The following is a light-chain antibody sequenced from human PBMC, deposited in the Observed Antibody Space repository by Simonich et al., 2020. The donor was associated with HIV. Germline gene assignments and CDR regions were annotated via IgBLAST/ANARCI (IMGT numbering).Light chain of an antibody. J-gene: IGKJ4*01. CDR2: AAS. Sequence: EIVMTQSPATLSVSPGDRATLSCMASQSVTTNLAWYQQKPGQAPRLLIYAASTRSTGIPARFSGSGSGTEFTLTISSTQSEDFAVYYCQQYNNWPPLTFGGGTKVEIK. CDR3: QQYNNWPPLT. V-gene: IGKV3-15*01. CDR1: QSVTTN.